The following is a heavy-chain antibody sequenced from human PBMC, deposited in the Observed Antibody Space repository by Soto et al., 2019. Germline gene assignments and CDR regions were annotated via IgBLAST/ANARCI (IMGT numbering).Heavy chain of an antibody. CDR3: ARVGGVAARTFDY. Sequence: SETLSLTCTVSGGSINDFYWSWIRQPPGKGLEWIGYIYYSGSTDYNPSLKGRVTISVDTSKNQFSLKLRSVTAADTAVYYCARVGGVAARTFDYWGQGTLVTVSS. J-gene: IGHJ4*02. CDR2: IYYSGST. V-gene: IGHV4-59*01. D-gene: IGHD6-6*01. CDR1: GGSINDFY.